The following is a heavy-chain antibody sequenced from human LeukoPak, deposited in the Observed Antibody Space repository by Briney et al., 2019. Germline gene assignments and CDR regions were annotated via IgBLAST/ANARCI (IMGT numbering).Heavy chain of an antibody. J-gene: IGHJ3*02. Sequence: GSSVKVSCKASGGTFSSYAISWVRQAPGQGLEWVGGIIPIFGTANYAQKFQGRVTITADESTSTAYMELSSLRSEDTAVYYCARKLSWEPDAFDIWAKGQWSPSLQ. CDR3: ARKLSWEPDAFDI. V-gene: IGHV1-69*01. CDR2: IIPIFGTA. CDR1: GGTFSSYA. D-gene: IGHD1-26*01.